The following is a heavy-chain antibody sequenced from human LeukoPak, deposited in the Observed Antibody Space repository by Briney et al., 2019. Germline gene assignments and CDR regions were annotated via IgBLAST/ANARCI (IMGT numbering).Heavy chain of an antibody. D-gene: IGHD1-14*01. V-gene: IGHV3-23*01. CDR1: GFTFSDYY. CDR3: AKESPYMSPRNYYFDY. CDR2: ISSTGRT. Sequence: GGSLRLSCAASGFTFSDYYMSWIRQAPGKGLEWVSAISSTGRTYYADAVEGRFAISRDNSKNTVDLQMNSLRADDTAVYYRAKESPYMSPRNYYFDYWGQGALVTVSS. J-gene: IGHJ4*02.